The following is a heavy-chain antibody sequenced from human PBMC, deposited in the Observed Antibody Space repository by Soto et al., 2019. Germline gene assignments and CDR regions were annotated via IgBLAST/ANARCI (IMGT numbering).Heavy chain of an antibody. D-gene: IGHD4-17*01. CDR1: GGSFSGYY. CDR3: ARARTTVTTVDRNAFDI. CDR2: INHSGST. Sequence: SETLSLTCAVYGGSFSGYYWSWIRQPPGKGLEWIGEINHSGSTNYNPSLKSRVTISVDTSKNQFSLKLSSVTAADTAVYYCARARTTVTTVDRNAFDIWGQGTMVTVSS. J-gene: IGHJ3*02. V-gene: IGHV4-34*01.